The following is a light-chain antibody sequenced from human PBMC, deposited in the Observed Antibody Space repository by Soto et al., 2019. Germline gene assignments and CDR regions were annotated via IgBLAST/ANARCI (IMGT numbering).Light chain of an antibody. CDR1: SSDVGGYNY. Sequence: QSALTQPASVSGSPGQSITISCTGTSSDVGGYNYVSWYQQHPGKAPKLMIYEVSNRPSGVSNRFSGSKSGNTASLTISGHQAEDEADYYCSSYTSSNTVVFGGGTQLTVL. V-gene: IGLV2-14*01. CDR2: EVS. CDR3: SSYTSSNTVV. J-gene: IGLJ2*01.